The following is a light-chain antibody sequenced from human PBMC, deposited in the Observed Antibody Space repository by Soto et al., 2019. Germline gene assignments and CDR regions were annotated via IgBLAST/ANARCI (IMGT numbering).Light chain of an antibody. J-gene: IGKJ5*01. V-gene: IGKV1-5*03. CDR1: ESISSW. CDR2: KAS. Sequence: DIQMTQSPSSLSASVGDRFTITFRSSESISSWLAWYQQKPGKAPKLLIYKASNLESGVPSRFSGSGSGTDFTLTITSLQSDDFAVYFCQQYTDWPITFGQGTRLEIK. CDR3: QQYTDWPIT.